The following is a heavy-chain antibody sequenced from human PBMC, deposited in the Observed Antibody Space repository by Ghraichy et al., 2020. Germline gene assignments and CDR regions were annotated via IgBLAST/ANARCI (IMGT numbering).Heavy chain of an antibody. CDR3: ARDRHSSSSFLFDY. CDR2: IWYDGSNK. Sequence: GESLNISCAASGFTFSSHGMHWVRQAPGKGLEWVAVIWYDGSNKYYADSVKGRFTTSRDNSKNTLFLQMDSLRAEDTAVYYCARDRHSSSSFLFDYWGQGTLVTVSS. D-gene: IGHD6-6*01. CDR1: GFTFSSHG. V-gene: IGHV3-33*01. J-gene: IGHJ4*02.